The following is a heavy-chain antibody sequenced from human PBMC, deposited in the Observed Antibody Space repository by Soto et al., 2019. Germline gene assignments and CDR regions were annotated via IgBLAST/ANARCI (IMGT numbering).Heavy chain of an antibody. CDR3: ARARTDAYYYYGMDV. CDR1: GGTFSSYA. CDR2: IIPIFGTA. V-gene: IGHV1-69*13. Sequence: ASVKVSCKASGGTFSSYAISWVRQAPGQGLEWMGGIIPIFGTANYAQKFQGRVTITADESTSTAYMELSSLRSEDTAVYYCARARTDAYYYYGMDVWGQGTTVTVSS. J-gene: IGHJ6*02.